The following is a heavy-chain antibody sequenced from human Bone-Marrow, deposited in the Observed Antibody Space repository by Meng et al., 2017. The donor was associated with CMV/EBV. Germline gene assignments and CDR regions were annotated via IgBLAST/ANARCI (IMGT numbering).Heavy chain of an antibody. J-gene: IGHJ6*02. CDR2: IYSGGST. CDR3: AKHENSTYYDFWSGYYSDYYYYGMDV. V-gene: IGHV3-23*03. D-gene: IGHD3-3*01. CDR1: GFTFSSYA. Sequence: GESLKISCAASGFTFSSYAMSWVRQAPGKGLEWVSVIYSGGSTYYADSVKGRFTISRDNSKNTLYLQMNSLRAEDTAVYYCAKHENSTYYDFWSGYYSDYYYYGMDVWGQGTTVTVSS.